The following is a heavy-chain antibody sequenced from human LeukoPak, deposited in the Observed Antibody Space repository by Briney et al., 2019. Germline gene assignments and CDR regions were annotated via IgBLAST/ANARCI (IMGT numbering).Heavy chain of an antibody. CDR2: IYYSGST. J-gene: IGHJ4*02. Sequence: KPSETLSLTCTVSGGSISSYYWSWIRQPPGKGLEWIGYIYYSGSTNYNSSLKSRVTISVDTSKNQFSLKLSSVTAADTAVYYCARVGDDIGGYFDYWGQGTLVTVSS. CDR3: ARVGDDIGGYFDY. D-gene: IGHD1-26*01. V-gene: IGHV4-59*01. CDR1: GGSISSYY.